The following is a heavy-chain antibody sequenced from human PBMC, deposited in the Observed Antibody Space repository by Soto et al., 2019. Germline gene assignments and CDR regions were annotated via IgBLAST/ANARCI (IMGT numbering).Heavy chain of an antibody. J-gene: IGHJ6*01. CDR2: IWYDGSNK. CDR3: ARETVLRYSYYYYYYGMDV. Sequence: SLRLSCAAWGLTFTNYGMHWFRQAKGKGLDWVAVIWYDGSNKYYADSVKGRFTISRDNSKNTLYLQMNSLRAEDTAVYYCARETVLRYSYYYYYYGMDVWGQATTVSGSS. CDR1: GLTFTNYG. D-gene: IGHD3-9*01. V-gene: IGHV3-33*08.